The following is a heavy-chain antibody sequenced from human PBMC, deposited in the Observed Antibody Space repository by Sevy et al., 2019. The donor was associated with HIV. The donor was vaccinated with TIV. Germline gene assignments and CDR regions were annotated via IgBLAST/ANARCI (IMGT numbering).Heavy chain of an antibody. CDR2: INEDGSRL. D-gene: IGHD5-18*01. CDR3: ARDRAYSALDY. CDR1: GFNFSDSW. Sequence: GGSLRLSCVASGFNFSDSWMTWVRQAPGKGLERIAFINEDGSRLGYVNSVRGRFTISRENTKNSLYLQMNSLRAEDTAVYFCARDRAYSALDYWGQGALVTVSS. V-gene: IGHV3-7*01. J-gene: IGHJ4*02.